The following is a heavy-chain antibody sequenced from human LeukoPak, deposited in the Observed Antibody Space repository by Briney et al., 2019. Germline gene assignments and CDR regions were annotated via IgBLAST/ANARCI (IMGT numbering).Heavy chain of an antibody. CDR2: IYYTGGT. D-gene: IGHD4-11*01. CDR1: GDSISNEY. Sequence: SETLSLTCTVSGDSISNEYWSWIRQPPEKGLEWIGSIYYTGGTNYSPSLKSRVTIFVDTSKNQFSLKLSSVTAADTAVYYCARHGGTRITLVEVYYFDYWGQGTLVTVSS. CDR3: ARHGGTRITLVEVYYFDY. V-gene: IGHV4-59*08. J-gene: IGHJ4*02.